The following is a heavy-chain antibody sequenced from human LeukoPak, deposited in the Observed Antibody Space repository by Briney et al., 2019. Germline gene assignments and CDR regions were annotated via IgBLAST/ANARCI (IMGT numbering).Heavy chain of an antibody. D-gene: IGHD3-16*01. CDR1: GITFSGYA. V-gene: IGHV3-30*04. CDR3: AIDWGFDY. J-gene: IGHJ4*02. CDR2: VSYDGRHK. Sequence: GRSLRLSCAASGITFSGYAMHWVRQAPGKGLEWVAVVSYDGRHKYYADSVKGRFTISRDNSNNTLYLEMNSLRAEDTAMYYCAIDWGFDYWGQGTLVTVSS.